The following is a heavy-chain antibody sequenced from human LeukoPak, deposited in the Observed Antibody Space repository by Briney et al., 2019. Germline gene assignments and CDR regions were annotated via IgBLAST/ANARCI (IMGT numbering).Heavy chain of an antibody. Sequence: EGSLRLSCAASGFTFSSYGMHWVRQAPGKGLEWVAVIWYDGSNKYYADSVKGRFTISRDNSKNTLYLQMNSLRAEDTAVYHCARGGYGDYVDYWGQGTLVTVSS. CDR1: GFTFSSYG. CDR3: ARGGYGDYVDY. V-gene: IGHV3-33*01. D-gene: IGHD4-17*01. J-gene: IGHJ4*02. CDR2: IWYDGSNK.